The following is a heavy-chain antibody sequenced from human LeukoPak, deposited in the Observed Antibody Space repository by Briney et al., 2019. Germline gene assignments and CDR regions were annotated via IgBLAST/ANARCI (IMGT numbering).Heavy chain of an antibody. V-gene: IGHV3-66*01. CDR3: ARDESRRKSHYNYALDV. CDR1: GFTVSSNY. CDR2: IYSGDST. Sequence: GGSLRLSCAASGFTVSSNYMSWVRQAPGKGLECVSVIYSGDSTYYADSVKGRFTISRDNSKNTLYLQMNSLRAEDTAVYYCARDESRRKSHYNYALDVWGQGTTVTVSS. J-gene: IGHJ6*02.